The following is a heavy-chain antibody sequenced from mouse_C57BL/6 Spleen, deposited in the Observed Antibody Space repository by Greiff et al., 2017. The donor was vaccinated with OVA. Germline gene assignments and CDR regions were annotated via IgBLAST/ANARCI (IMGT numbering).Heavy chain of an antibody. Sequence: QVQLQQSGAELVKPGASVKLSCKASGYTFTSYWMQWVKQRPGQGLEWIGEIDPSDSYTNYNQKFKGKATLTVDTSSSTAYMQLSSLTSEDSAVYYCARGDYFDYWGQGTTLTVPS. J-gene: IGHJ2*01. CDR3: ARGDYFDY. CDR1: GYTFTSYW. V-gene: IGHV1-50*01. CDR2: IDPSDSYT.